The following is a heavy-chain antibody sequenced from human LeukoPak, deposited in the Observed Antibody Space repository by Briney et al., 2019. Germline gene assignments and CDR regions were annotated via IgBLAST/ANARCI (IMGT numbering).Heavy chain of an antibody. Sequence: GGSLRLSCAASGFTFSSYAMSWVRQAPGKGLEWVGRIRSNSDGGTIDYAAPVKGRFALSRDDSKNTLYLQMNSLQTEDTAVYYCATDFYDTTWGQGTLVTVSS. D-gene: IGHD3-22*01. CDR1: GFTFSSYA. CDR2: IRSNSDGGTI. V-gene: IGHV3-15*01. J-gene: IGHJ5*02. CDR3: ATDFYDTT.